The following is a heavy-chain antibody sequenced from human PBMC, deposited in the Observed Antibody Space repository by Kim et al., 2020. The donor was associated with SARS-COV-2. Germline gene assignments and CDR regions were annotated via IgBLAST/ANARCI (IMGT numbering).Heavy chain of an antibody. J-gene: IGHJ5*02. CDR1: GGSFSGYY. V-gene: IGHV4-34*01. CDR3: ARGKRTNWNYNSNWFDP. Sequence: SETLSLTCAVYGGSFSGYYWSWIRQPPGKGLEWIGEINHSGSTNYNPSLKSRVTISVDTSKNQFSLKLSSVTAADTAVYYCARGKRTNWNYNSNWFDPWGQGTLVTVSS. D-gene: IGHD1-7*01. CDR2: INHSGST.